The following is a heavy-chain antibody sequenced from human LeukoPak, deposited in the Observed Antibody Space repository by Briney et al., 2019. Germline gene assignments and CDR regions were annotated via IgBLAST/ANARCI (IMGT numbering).Heavy chain of an antibody. V-gene: IGHV4-34*01. J-gene: IGHJ2*01. Sequence: SETLSLTCAVYGASFRAYYWSWIRQAPGKGLEWIGEINDSGHGRYNASLKSRVTMSVGTSKNQLSLKLKSVTAAGTAVYYCASSRDLYLDAFTSYWYFDVWGRGSLVTVSS. D-gene: IGHD3-16*01. CDR3: ASSRDLYLDAFTSYWYFDV. CDR2: INDSGHG. CDR1: GASFRAYY.